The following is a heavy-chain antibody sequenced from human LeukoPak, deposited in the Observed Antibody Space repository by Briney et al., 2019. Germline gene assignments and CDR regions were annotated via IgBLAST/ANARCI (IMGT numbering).Heavy chain of an antibody. CDR3: ARGSGYSGYDRMDY. V-gene: IGHV3-23*01. CDR1: GFSFSSYA. CDR2: ISYSGSST. J-gene: IGHJ4*02. Sequence: GGSLRLSCATSGFSFSSYAMTWVRQAPGKGLDWVSSISYSGSSTHYADSVMGRFTISRDNSKNTLYLQMNSLRPEDTAVYYCARGSGYSGYDRMDYWGQGTLVTVSS. D-gene: IGHD5-12*01.